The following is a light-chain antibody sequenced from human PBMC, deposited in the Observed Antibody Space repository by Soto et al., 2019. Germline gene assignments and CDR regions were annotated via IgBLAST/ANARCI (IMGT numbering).Light chain of an antibody. J-gene: IGKJ1*01. CDR3: QHCHRYLT. Sequence: DIQMTQSPSTLSASVGDRVTITCRASESMSNCLAWYQQKPGKAPKLLISGASSWQSGVPSRFSGSASGTEFTLTISRLQPDDLATYDCQHCHRYLTFGQGTKVEMK. CDR1: ESMSNC. CDR2: GAS. V-gene: IGKV1-5*01.